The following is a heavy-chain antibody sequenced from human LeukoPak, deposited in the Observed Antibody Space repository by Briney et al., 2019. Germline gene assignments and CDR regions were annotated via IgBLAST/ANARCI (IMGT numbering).Heavy chain of an antibody. CDR2: IYSGGST. V-gene: IGHV3-66*01. CDR3: ARALDYYDIPTGFDY. CDR1: GFTFSSYT. J-gene: IGHJ4*02. D-gene: IGHD3-22*01. Sequence: GGSLRLSCAASGFTFSSYTMSWVRQAPGKGLEWVSVIYSGGSTYYADSVKGRFTISRDNSKNTLYLQMNSLRAEDTAVYYCARALDYYDIPTGFDYWGQGTLVTVSS.